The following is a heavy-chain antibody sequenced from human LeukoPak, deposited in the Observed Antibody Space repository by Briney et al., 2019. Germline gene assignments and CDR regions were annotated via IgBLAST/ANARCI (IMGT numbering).Heavy chain of an antibody. Sequence: SETLSLTCAVSGGSISSSGYSWSWIRQPPGKGLEWIGYIYHSGSAYYNPSLKSRVTMSVDRSKNQFSLNLSSVTAADTAAYYCARSTPVTYYFDYWGQGTLVTVSP. CDR1: GGSISSSGYS. D-gene: IGHD4-17*01. CDR3: ARSTPVTYYFDY. J-gene: IGHJ4*02. V-gene: IGHV4-30-2*01. CDR2: IYHSGSA.